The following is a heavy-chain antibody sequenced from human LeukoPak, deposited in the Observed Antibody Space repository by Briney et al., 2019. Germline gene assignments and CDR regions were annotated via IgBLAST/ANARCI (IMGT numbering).Heavy chain of an antibody. Sequence: ASVKVSCKASGYTFTNYGFNWVRQAPGQGLEWMGWINPNSGGTNYAQKFQVRVTMTRDTSISTAYMELSRLRSDDTAVYYCARALFPYYYDSSGGVAFDIWGQGTMVTVSS. V-gene: IGHV1-2*02. CDR2: INPNSGGT. J-gene: IGHJ3*02. CDR3: ARALFPYYYDSSGGVAFDI. CDR1: GYTFTNYG. D-gene: IGHD3-22*01.